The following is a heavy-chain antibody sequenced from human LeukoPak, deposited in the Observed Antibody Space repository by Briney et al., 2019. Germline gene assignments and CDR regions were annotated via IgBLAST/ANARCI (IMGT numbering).Heavy chain of an antibody. J-gene: IGHJ4*02. Sequence: SETLSLTCAVYGGSFSGYYWSWIRQPPGKGLEWIGEINHSGGTNYNPSLKSRVIISVDTSKNQFSLKLSSVTAADTAVYYCARGYGVGDYWGQGTLVTVSS. CDR1: GGSFSGYY. V-gene: IGHV4-34*01. CDR3: ARGYGVGDY. D-gene: IGHD4-17*01. CDR2: INHSGGT.